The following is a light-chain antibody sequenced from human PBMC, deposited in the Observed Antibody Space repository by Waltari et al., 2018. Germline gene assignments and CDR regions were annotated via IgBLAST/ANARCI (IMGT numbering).Light chain of an antibody. CDR2: QNT. J-gene: IGLJ7*01. CDR1: SSNIGNNY. CDR3: GTWDSSLSGAV. V-gene: IGLV1-51*02. Sequence: QSVLTQPPSVSAAPGQRVTHSCSGGSSNIGNNYVSSYRQFPGTAPKLLICQNTEGPSGILGRFSGSKSGTSATLDITGLQAGDEADYYCGTWDSSLSGAVFGGGTHLTVL.